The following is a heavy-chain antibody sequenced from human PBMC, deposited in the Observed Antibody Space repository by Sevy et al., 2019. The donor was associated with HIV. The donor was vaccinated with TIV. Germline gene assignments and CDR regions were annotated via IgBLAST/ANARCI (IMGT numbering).Heavy chain of an antibody. CDR3: ARGGSAVTGTTFVLAFDI. CDR2: TYYRSKWYT. Sequence: SQTLSLTCAISGDSVSGHSAAWNWIRQSPSRGLEWLGRTYYRSKWYTDFAVSVKSRITINPDTSKNQCSLHLNSVTPEDTAMYYCARGGSAVTGTTFVLAFDIWGQGTMVTVS. CDR1: GDSVSGHSAA. V-gene: IGHV6-1*01. J-gene: IGHJ3*02. D-gene: IGHD1-20*01.